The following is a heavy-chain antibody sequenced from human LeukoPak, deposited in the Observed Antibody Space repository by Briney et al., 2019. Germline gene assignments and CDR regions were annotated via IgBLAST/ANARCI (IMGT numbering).Heavy chain of an antibody. CDR1: GYTFTGYN. CDR3: ARYYYDSSGYLDY. Sequence: ASVKVSCKASGYTFTGYNMHWVRQAPGQGLEWMGWINPNSGGTNYAQKFQGWVTMTRDTSISTAYMELSRLRSDDTAVYYCARYYYDSSGYLDYWGQGTLVTVSS. D-gene: IGHD3-22*01. V-gene: IGHV1-2*04. CDR2: INPNSGGT. J-gene: IGHJ4*02.